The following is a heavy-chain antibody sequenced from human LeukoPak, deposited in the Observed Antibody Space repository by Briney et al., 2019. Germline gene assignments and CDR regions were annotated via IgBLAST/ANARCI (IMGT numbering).Heavy chain of an antibody. CDR2: ISSSGSTI. J-gene: IGHJ4*02. CDR3: ARDMVGITMIVFDY. D-gene: IGHD3-22*01. CDR1: GFTFSSYE. Sequence: GGSLRLSCAASGFTFSSYEMNWVRQAPGKGLEWVSYISSSGSTIYYADSVKGRFTISRDNAKNSLYLQMNSLRAEDTAVYYCARDMVGITMIVFDYWGQGTLVTVSS. V-gene: IGHV3-48*03.